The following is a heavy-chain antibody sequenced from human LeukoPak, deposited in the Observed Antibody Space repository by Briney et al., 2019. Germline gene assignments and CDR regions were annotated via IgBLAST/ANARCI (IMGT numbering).Heavy chain of an antibody. V-gene: IGHV4-38-2*02. D-gene: IGHD5-12*01. CDR3: VRDNIGYPPNWFDP. J-gene: IGHJ5*02. CDR1: GLSFSGAFH. Sequence: SDTLSLTCTVSGLSFSGAFHWGWIRPPPGKGLEWIGSVSHSGTTYSNPALKGRATMSVDISKNQFSLNLSSVTAADTAVYYCVRDNIGYPPNWFDPWGQGTPVTVSS. CDR2: VSHSGTT.